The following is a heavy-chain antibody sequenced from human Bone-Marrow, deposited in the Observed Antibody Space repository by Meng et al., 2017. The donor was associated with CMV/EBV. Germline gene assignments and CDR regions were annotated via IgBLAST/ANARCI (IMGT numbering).Heavy chain of an antibody. J-gene: IGHJ4*02. Sequence: GGSLRLSCAASGFTFNPYAMNWVRQAPGKGLEWVAVISYDGSNKYYADSVKGRFTISRDNSKNTLYLQMNSLRAEDTAVYYCASSPGDYGSYFDYWGQGTLVTVSS. V-gene: IGHV3-30*04. CDR3: ASSPGDYGSYFDY. D-gene: IGHD4-17*01. CDR1: GFTFNPYA. CDR2: ISYDGSNK.